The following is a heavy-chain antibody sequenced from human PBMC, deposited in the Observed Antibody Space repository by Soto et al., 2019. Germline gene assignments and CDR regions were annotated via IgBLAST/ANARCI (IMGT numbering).Heavy chain of an antibody. CDR1: GYTFTNYF. V-gene: IGHV1-46*01. CDR2: INPSGGST. J-gene: IGHJ6*02. Sequence: ASVKVSCKASGYTFTNYFIHWVRQAPGQGLEWMGIINPSGGSTRYAQKFQGRVTMTRDTSTSTVYMELGRLRSGDTAVYYCARDSLAQTLNYFFNMDVWGQGTTVTVSS. CDR3: ARDSLAQTLNYFFNMDV.